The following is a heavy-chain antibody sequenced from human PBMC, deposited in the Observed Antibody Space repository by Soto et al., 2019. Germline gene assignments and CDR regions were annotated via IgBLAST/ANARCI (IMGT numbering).Heavy chain of an antibody. D-gene: IGHD3-3*01. CDR2: IIPIFGTA. Sequence: QVQLVQSGAEVKKPGSSVKVSCKASGGTFSSYAISWVRQAPGQGLERMGGIIPIFGTANYAQKFQGRVTITAHESPSTAYMELSSLSSADTAVYYCVRNVGTIFGVALYYYYYSGMDVWGQGTTVTVSS. CDR1: GGTFSSYA. CDR3: VRNVGTIFGVALYYYYYSGMDV. V-gene: IGHV1-69*12. J-gene: IGHJ6*02.